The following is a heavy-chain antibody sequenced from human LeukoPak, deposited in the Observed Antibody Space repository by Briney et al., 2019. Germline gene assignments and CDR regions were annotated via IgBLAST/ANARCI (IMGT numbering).Heavy chain of an antibody. CDR3: ARGHCSSTSCYLGGYYYYGMDV. CDR2: ISYDGSNK. D-gene: IGHD2-2*01. CDR1: GFTFSSYA. J-gene: IGHJ6*02. Sequence: GGSLRLSCAASGFTFSSYAMHWVRQAPGKGLEWVAVISYDGSNKYYADSVKGRFTISRDNSKDTLYLQMNSLRAEDTAVYYCARGHCSSTSCYLGGYYYYGMDVWGQGTTVTVSS. V-gene: IGHV3-30-3*01.